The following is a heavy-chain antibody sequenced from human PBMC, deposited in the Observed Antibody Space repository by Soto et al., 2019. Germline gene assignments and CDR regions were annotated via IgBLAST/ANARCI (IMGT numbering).Heavy chain of an antibody. CDR1: GGSIISGDYY. D-gene: IGHD3-16*01. CDR3: ARVGGGGKDDYYYGMDV. V-gene: IGHV4-30-4*01. Sequence: SQTQSLPCTVAGGSIISGDYYWSWISKPPGKGLEWIGYIYYSGSTYYNPSLKSRVTISVDTSKNQFSLKLSSVTAADTAVYYCARVGGGGKDDYYYGMDVWGQGTTVTVSS. CDR2: IYYSGST. J-gene: IGHJ6*02.